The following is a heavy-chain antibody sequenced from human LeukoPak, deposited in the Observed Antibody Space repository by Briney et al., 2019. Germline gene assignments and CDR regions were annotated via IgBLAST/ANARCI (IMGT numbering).Heavy chain of an antibody. Sequence: GGSLRLSCGASGFTFSSYSMNWVRQAPGKGLEWVSSISSSSSYIYYADSVKGRFTISRDNAKNSLYLQMNSLRAEDTAVYYCARALLRVAGAFDIWGQGTMVTVSS. CDR3: ARALLRVAGAFDI. CDR2: ISSSSSYI. V-gene: IGHV3-21*01. J-gene: IGHJ3*02. CDR1: GFTFSSYS.